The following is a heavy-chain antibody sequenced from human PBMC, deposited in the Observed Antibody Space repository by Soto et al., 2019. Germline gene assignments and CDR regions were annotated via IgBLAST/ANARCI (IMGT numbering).Heavy chain of an antibody. CDR1: GFTFSNYG. CDR3: AKDRSRYSIGWHIWFDP. D-gene: IGHD6-19*01. CDR2: TSGSGDDT. V-gene: IGHV3-23*01. J-gene: IGHJ5*02. Sequence: GGSLRLSCAASGFTFSNYGMGWVRQAQGKGLDWVASTSGSGDDTFYADSVKGRFTISRDNSKTKLYLQMNSLGPEDTAISYCAKDRSRYSIGWHIWFDPWGQGTLVTVSS.